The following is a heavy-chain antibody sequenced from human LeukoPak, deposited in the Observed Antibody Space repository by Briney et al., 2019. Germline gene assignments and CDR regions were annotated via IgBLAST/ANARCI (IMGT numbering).Heavy chain of an antibody. CDR1: GGSISSYY. Sequence: PSETLSLTCTVSGGSISSYYWSWIRQPPGKGLEWIGYIYYSGSTNYNPSLKSRVTIPVDTSKNQFSLKLSSVTAADAAVYYCARGEYSYGLIGPYFDYWGQGTLVTVSS. CDR2: IYYSGST. CDR3: ARGEYSYGLIGPYFDY. V-gene: IGHV4-59*01. D-gene: IGHD5-18*01. J-gene: IGHJ4*02.